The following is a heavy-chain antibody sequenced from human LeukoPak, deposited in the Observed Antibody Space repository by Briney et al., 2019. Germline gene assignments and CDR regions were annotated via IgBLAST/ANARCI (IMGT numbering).Heavy chain of an antibody. J-gene: IGHJ6*03. V-gene: IGHV4-39*02. Sequence: SETLSLTCTVSGGSISSSSYYWGWIRQPPGKGLEWIGSIYYSGSTYYNPSLKSRVTISVDTSKNQFSLKLSSVTAADTAVYYCAREGRLARGYYYYMDVWGKGTTVTVSS. CDR2: IYYSGST. D-gene: IGHD3-10*01. CDR1: GGSISSSSYY. CDR3: AREGRLARGYYYYMDV.